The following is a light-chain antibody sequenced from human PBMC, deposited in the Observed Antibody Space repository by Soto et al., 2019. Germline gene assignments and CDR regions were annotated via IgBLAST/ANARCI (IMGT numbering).Light chain of an antibody. J-gene: IGLJ3*02. CDR2: LNSDGSH. Sequence: QSVLTQSPSASASLGASVKLTCTLSSGHSSYAIAWHQQQPDKGPRYLMKLNSDGSHTKGDGIPHRFSGSSSGAERYLTISSLQSEDEADYYCQTWGTGIWVFGGGTKLTGL. V-gene: IGLV4-69*01. CDR1: SGHSSYA. CDR3: QTWGTGIWV.